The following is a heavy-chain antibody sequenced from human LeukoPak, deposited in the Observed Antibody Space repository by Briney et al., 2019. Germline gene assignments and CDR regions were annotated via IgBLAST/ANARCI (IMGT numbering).Heavy chain of an antibody. J-gene: IGHJ4*02. CDR1: GYAFTSYA. CDR3: ARDDRGYSYGYRGGTLDY. CDR2: INAGNGNT. D-gene: IGHD5-18*01. Sequence: ASVKVSCKASGYAFTSYAMHWVRQAPGQRLEWMGWINAGNGNTKYSQKFQGRVTITRDTSASTAYMELSSLRSEDTAVYYCARDDRGYSYGYRGGTLDYWGQGTLVTVSS. V-gene: IGHV1-3*01.